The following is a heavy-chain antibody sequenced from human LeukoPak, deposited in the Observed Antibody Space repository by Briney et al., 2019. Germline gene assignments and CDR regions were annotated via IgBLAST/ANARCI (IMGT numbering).Heavy chain of an antibody. CDR3: ARRGYSYGYMGY. CDR1: GGSISSSSYY. D-gene: IGHD5-18*01. Sequence: SETLSLTCTVSGGSISSSSYYWGWIRQPPGKGLEWIGSIYYSGSTYYNSSLKSRVTISVDTSKNQFSLKLSSVTAADTAVYYCARRGYSYGYMGYWGQGTLVTVSS. J-gene: IGHJ4*02. V-gene: IGHV4-39*01. CDR2: IYYSGST.